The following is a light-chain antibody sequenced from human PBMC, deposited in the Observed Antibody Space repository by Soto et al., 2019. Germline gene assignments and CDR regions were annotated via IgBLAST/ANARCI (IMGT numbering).Light chain of an antibody. CDR2: GAS. CDR3: QQYGDSPWM. CDR1: QSVISSY. V-gene: IGKV3-20*01. Sequence: EIVLTQSPGTLSLSPGERATLSCRASQSVISSYLAWYQQSPGQPPRLLIYGASYRATGIPDRFSGSGSGTDFTLTITRLEPEDFAVYYCQQYGDSPWMFGQGTKVEIK. J-gene: IGKJ1*01.